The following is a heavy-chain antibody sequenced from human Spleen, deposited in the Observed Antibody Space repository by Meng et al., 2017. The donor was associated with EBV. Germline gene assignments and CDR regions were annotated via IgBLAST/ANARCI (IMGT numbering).Heavy chain of an antibody. J-gene: IGHJ4*02. D-gene: IGHD3-22*01. CDR1: GYTFTNHY. CDR2: ISPTGHST. V-gene: IGHV1-46*01. CDR3: ARDILPDYYDTRLYYRGDGGFDH. Sequence: QVQLVQSGAEVKKPGASVKISCKTSGYTFTNHYIHWLRQAPGQGLEWMGIISPTGHSTNYGQKFQGRVNMTRETSTTTVFMELSSLRSDDTAVYYCARDILPDYYDTRLYYRGDGGFDHWGQGTLVTVSS.